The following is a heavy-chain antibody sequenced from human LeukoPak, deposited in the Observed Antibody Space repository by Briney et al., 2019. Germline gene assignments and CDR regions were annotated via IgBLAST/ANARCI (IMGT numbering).Heavy chain of an antibody. J-gene: IGHJ4*02. CDR3: ATATGDY. Sequence: SETLSLTCTVSGGSISSYYWSWLRQPPGKGLEWIGYIYYSGSTNYNPSLKSRVTISVDTSKNQFSLKLSSVTAADTAVYYCATATGDYWGQGTLVTVSS. CDR1: GGSISSYY. D-gene: IGHD6-25*01. V-gene: IGHV4-59*01. CDR2: IYYSGST.